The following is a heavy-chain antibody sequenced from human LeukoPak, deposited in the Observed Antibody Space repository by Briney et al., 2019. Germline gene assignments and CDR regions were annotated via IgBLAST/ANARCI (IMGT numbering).Heavy chain of an antibody. CDR3: ARGDDSSGYYYVLDY. D-gene: IGHD3-22*01. J-gene: IGHJ4*02. CDR2: IYYSGST. CDR1: GGSISSGDYY. V-gene: IGHV4-30-4*08. Sequence: PSETLSLTCTVSGGSISSGDYYWSWIRQPPGKGLEWTGYIYYSGSTYYNPSLKSRVTISVDTSKNQFSLKLSSVTAADTAVYYCARGDDSSGYYYVLDYWGQGTLVTVSS.